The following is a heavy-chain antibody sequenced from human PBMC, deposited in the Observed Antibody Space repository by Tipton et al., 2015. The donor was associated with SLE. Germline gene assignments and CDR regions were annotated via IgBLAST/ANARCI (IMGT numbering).Heavy chain of an antibody. CDR3: ARYISAEDY. D-gene: IGHD1-14*01. Sequence: QLVQSGAEVKKPGESLRISCKGSGYSFTSYWISWVRQMPGKGLEWMGRIDPSDSYTHYNPSFQGHVTISVDKSINTAYLQWNSLKASDTAMYYCARYISAEDYWGQGTLVTVSS. CDR1: GYSFTSYW. V-gene: IGHV5-10-1*01. J-gene: IGHJ4*02. CDR2: IDPSDSYT.